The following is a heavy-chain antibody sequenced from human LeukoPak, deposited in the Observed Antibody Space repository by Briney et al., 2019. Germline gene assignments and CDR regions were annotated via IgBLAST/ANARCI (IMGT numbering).Heavy chain of an antibody. CDR1: GGSISSYY. J-gene: IGHJ4*02. D-gene: IGHD3-22*01. CDR2: IYTSGST. CDR3: ARASDYYDSTGYYPVDY. V-gene: IGHV4-4*07. Sequence: SETLSLTCTVSGGSISSYYWSWIRQPAGKGLEWIGRIYTSGSTNYNPSLKSRVTISVDTSKNQFSLKLHSVTAADTAVYYCARASDYYDSTGYYPVDYWGQGTLVTVSS.